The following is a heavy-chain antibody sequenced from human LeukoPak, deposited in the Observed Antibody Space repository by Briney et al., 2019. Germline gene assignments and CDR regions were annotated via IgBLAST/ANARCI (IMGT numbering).Heavy chain of an antibody. CDR1: GFIFSSYA. Sequence: GGSLRLSCAASGFIFSSYAMSWVRQAPGKGLEWVSAISGSGGSTYYADSVKGRFTISRDNSKNTLYLQMNSLRAEDTAVYYCARGNSHYDSSGYYYGNWFDPWGQGTLVTVSS. V-gene: IGHV3-23*01. J-gene: IGHJ5*02. D-gene: IGHD3-22*01. CDR3: ARGNSHYDSSGYYYGNWFDP. CDR2: ISGSGGST.